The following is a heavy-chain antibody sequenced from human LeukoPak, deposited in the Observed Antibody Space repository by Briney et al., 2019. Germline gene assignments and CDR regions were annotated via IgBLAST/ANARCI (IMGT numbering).Heavy chain of an antibody. CDR3: ARVKEYYDILTGYYTH. CDR1: GFTFSSYA. V-gene: IGHV3-30-3*01. CDR2: ISYDGSNK. J-gene: IGHJ4*02. D-gene: IGHD3-9*01. Sequence: GGSLRLSCAASGFTFSSYAIHWVRQAPGKGLEWVAIISYDGSNKYYADSVKGRFTISRDNSKNTLYLQMNSLRAEDTAVYYCARVKEYYDILTGYYTHWGQGTLVTVSS.